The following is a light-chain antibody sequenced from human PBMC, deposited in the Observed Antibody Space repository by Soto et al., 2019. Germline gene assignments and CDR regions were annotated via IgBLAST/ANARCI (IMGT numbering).Light chain of an antibody. J-gene: IGKJ5*01. V-gene: IGKV1-17*01. CDR2: AAS. CDR3: LQHTGYPIT. CDR1: QDIRND. Sequence: DIKMTQSPSSLSASLDDTVTITCRASQDIRNDLGWFQQKPGKAPKRLIYAASTLQSGVPSRFSGSGSGTEFTLTISGLQPEDFATYYCLQHTGYPITFGQGTRLEIK.